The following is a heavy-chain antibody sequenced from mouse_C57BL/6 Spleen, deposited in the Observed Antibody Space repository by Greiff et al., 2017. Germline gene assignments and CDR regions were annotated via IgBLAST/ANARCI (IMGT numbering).Heavy chain of an antibody. V-gene: IGHV2-2*01. CDR1: GFSLTSYG. Sequence: VQRVESGPGLVQPSQSLSITCTVSGFSLTSYGVHWVRQSPGKGLEWLGVIWSGGSTDYNAAFISRLSISKDNSKSQVFFKMNSLQADDTAIYYCARNYHEGYYAMDYWGQGTSVTVSS. CDR2: IWSGGST. CDR3: ARNYHEGYYAMDY. J-gene: IGHJ4*01.